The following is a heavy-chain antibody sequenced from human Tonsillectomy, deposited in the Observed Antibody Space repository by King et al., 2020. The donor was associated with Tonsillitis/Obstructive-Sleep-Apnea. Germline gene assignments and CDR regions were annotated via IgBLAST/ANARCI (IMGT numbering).Heavy chain of an antibody. Sequence: VQLVESGAEVRKPGESLNISCQASGYSFSNYWIGWVRQMPGRGLEWMVIIYPGDSDTRYSSSFQGQVTISADKSISTAYLQWSSLKASDTAMYYCARGFYQGDIPQDAFDIWGQGTLVTVSS. CDR2: IYPGDSDT. D-gene: IGHD2-21*02. V-gene: IGHV5-51*01. CDR1: GYSFSNYW. J-gene: IGHJ3*02. CDR3: ARGFYQGDIPQDAFDI.